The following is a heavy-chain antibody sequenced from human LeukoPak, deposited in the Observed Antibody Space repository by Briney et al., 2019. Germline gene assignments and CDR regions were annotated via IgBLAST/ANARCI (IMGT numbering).Heavy chain of an antibody. CDR2: ISAYNGNT. CDR1: GYTFTSYG. V-gene: IGHV1-18*01. CDR3: ARDRDYGDYNTQDLFVY. Sequence: ASVKVSCKASGYTFTSYGISWVRQAPGQGLEWMGWISAYNGNTNYAQKLQGRVTMTTDTSTSTAYMELRSLRSDDTAVYYCARDRDYGDYNTQDLFVYWGQGTLVAVSS. D-gene: IGHD4-17*01. J-gene: IGHJ4*02.